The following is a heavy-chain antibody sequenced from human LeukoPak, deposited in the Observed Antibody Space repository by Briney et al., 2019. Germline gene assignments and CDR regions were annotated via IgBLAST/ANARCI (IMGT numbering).Heavy chain of an antibody. CDR1: GYTFTAHY. D-gene: IGHD1-7*01. CDR3: ARGTGTSWFDS. V-gene: IGHV1-2*02. Sequence: ASVKVSCKASGYTFTAHYRHWGRQAPGEALEWMGWMNTNSGATGYTQKFQGRVSMTRDTSIATAYMDLTSMTSDDTAVYYCARGTGTSWFDSWGQGTLVTVSS. CDR2: MNTNSGAT. J-gene: IGHJ5*01.